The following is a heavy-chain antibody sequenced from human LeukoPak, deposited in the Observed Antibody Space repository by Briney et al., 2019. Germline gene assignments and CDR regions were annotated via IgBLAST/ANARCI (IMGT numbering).Heavy chain of an antibody. J-gene: IGHJ4*02. CDR3: ARDPGSSSFDY. CDR2: IDQDGSVR. V-gene: IGHV3-7*01. D-gene: IGHD6-13*01. CDR1: GFTFSSFW. Sequence: PGGSLRLSCVASGFTFSSFWMSWVRQAPGKGLEFVANIDQDGSVRNYVDSVKGRFIISRDNAKNSLYLQMDSLRAEDTAVYFFARDPGSSSFDYWGLGTPVTVSS.